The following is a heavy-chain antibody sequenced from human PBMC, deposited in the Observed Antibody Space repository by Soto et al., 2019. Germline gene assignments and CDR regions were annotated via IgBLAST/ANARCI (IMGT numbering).Heavy chain of an antibody. CDR2: IIPIAAIA. J-gene: IGHJ5*02. D-gene: IGHD3-10*01. CDR1: GGTFSRYT. CDR3: ARGATIVRGAPSWFDP. Sequence: QVQLVQSGAEVKKPGSSVKVSCKASGGTFSRYTINWVRQAPGQGLEWMGRIIPIAAIANYTQKFQGRVTSTVDKSSTTAYMELSSRRSDGTAVYSCARGATIVRGAPSWFDPWGQGTLVTVSS. V-gene: IGHV1-69*02.